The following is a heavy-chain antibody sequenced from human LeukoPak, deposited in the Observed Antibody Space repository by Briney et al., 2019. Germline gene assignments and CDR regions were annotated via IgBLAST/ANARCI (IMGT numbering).Heavy chain of an antibody. J-gene: IGHJ4*02. D-gene: IGHD5-24*01. Sequence: SETLSLTCTVSDGSISPYYWSWIRQPSGKGLEWIGNIYYGGSTNYNPSLKSRVTISVDTSKNQFSLKLSSVTAADTAVYYCARGGFGRWLQSPSAYWGQGTLVTVSS. CDR2: IYYGGST. V-gene: IGHV4-59*01. CDR3: ARGGFGRWLQSPSAY. CDR1: DGSISPYY.